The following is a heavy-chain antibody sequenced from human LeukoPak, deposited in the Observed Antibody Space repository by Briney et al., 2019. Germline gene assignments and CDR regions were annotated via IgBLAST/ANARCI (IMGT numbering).Heavy chain of an antibody. Sequence: SVKVSRKASGGTFSSYAISWVRQAPGQGLEWMGGIIPIFGTANYAQKFQGRVTITADESTSTAYMELSSLRSEDTAVYYCATAGYSGYVFGLPVYWGQGTLVTVSS. J-gene: IGHJ4*02. V-gene: IGHV1-69*13. D-gene: IGHD5-12*01. CDR3: ATAGYSGYVFGLPVY. CDR1: GGTFSSYA. CDR2: IIPIFGTA.